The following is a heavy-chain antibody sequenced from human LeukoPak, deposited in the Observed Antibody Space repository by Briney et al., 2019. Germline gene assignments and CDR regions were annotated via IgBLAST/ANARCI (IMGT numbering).Heavy chain of an antibody. CDR3: ARLTPPVPPRARWKYSKFVGGWFDP. J-gene: IGHJ5*02. CDR1: GGSFSGYY. D-gene: IGHD5-18*01. CDR2: INHSGST. V-gene: IGHV4-34*01. Sequence: KTSETLSLTCAVYGGSFSGYYWSWIRQPPGKGLEWIGEINHSGSTNYNPSLKSRVTISVDTSKNQFSLKLSSVTAADTAVYYCARLTPPVPPRARWKYSKFVGGWFDPWGQGTLVTVSS.